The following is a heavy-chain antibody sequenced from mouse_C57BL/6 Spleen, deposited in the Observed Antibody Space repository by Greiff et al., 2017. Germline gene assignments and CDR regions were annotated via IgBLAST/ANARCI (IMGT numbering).Heavy chain of an antibody. CDR3: ARPYYSNYFAY. V-gene: IGHV5-17*01. J-gene: IGHJ3*01. CDR1: GFTFSDYG. Sequence: EVHLVESGGGLVKPGGSLKLSCAASGFTFSDYGMHWVRQAPEKGLEWVAYISSGSSTIYYADTVKGRFTISRDNAKNTLFLQMTSLRSEDTAMYYCARPYYSNYFAYWGQGTLVTVSA. CDR2: ISSGSSTI. D-gene: IGHD2-5*01.